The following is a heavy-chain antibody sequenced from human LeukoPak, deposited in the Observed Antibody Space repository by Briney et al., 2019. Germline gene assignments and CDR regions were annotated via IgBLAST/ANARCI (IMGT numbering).Heavy chain of an antibody. D-gene: IGHD3-3*01. V-gene: IGHV3-30*18. CDR2: ISYDGSNK. CDR3: ANLVRNYFWSGYYAGGMDV. CDR1: GFTFSSYS. J-gene: IGHJ6*02. Sequence: PGGSLRLSCAASGFTFSSYSMNWVRQAPGKGLEWVAVISYDGSNKYYADSVKGRFTISRDNSKNTLYLQMNSLRAEDTAVYYCANLVRNYFWSGYYAGGMDVWGQGTTVTVSS.